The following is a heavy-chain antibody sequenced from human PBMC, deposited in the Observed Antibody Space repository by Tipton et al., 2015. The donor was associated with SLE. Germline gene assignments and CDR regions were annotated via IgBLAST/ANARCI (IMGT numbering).Heavy chain of an antibody. V-gene: IGHV4-38-2*02. CDR2: FHHKGSS. Sequence: TLSFTCSVTGYSISSGYYWGWIRQPPGRGLEWIGSFHHKGSSYYSPSLGSRVTISGDTSRNQFSLTLSSVTAADTAVYYCARDEYRYDATGYHLLGHFDFWGQGTLVTVSS. CDR1: GYSISSGYY. D-gene: IGHD3-22*01. J-gene: IGHJ4*02. CDR3: ARDEYRYDATGYHLLGHFDF.